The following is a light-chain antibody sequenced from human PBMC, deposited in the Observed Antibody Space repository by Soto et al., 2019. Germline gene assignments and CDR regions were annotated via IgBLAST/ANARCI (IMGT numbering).Light chain of an antibody. CDR3: QQYYSTPQT. Sequence: DIVMTQSPDSLAVSLGERATINCKSSQSVLYSSNNKNYLAWYQQKPGQPPKLLIYWASTRESGVPDRFSGSGSGTDFTLTISRLQAEDVAVYYCQQYYSTPQTFGPGTKLEIK. J-gene: IGKJ2*01. CDR1: QSVLYSSNNKNY. CDR2: WAS. V-gene: IGKV4-1*01.